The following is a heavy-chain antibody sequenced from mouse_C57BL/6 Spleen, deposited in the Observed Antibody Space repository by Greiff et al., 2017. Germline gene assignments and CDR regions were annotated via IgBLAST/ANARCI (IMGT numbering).Heavy chain of an antibody. V-gene: IGHV1-64*01. D-gene: IGHD2-5*01. CDR2: IHPNSGST. J-gene: IGHJ4*01. Sequence: QVQLQQPGAELVKPGASVKLSCKASGYTFTSYWMHWVKQRPGQGLEWIGMIHPNSGSTNYNEKFKSKATLTVDKSSSTAYMQLSSLTSEDSAVYYCAISNSYYAMDYWGQGTSVTVSS. CDR3: AISNSYYAMDY. CDR1: GYTFTSYW.